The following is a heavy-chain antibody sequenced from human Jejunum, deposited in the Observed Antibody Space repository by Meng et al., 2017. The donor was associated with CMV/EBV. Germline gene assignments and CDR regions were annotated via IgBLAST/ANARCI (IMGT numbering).Heavy chain of an antibody. D-gene: IGHD1/OR15-1a*01. Sequence: FTFSTYNMNRVRQAPGQGLAWVSSISSSSIYTYYADSVRGRFTISRDNAKNSLYLQMNSLRAEDTAVYYCARYGITGTRWGGWFDPWGQGTLVTVFS. CDR1: FTFSTYN. CDR3: ARYGITGTRWGGWFDP. J-gene: IGHJ5*02. V-gene: IGHV3-21*01. CDR2: ISSSSIYT.